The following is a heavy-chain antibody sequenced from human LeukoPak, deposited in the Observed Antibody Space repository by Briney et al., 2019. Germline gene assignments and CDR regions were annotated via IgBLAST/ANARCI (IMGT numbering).Heavy chain of an antibody. CDR3: ARGPGYSSGWYVLSVDY. Sequence: GGSLRLSCAASGFTFSSYAMHWVRQAPGKGLEWVAVISYDGSIKYYADSVKGRFTTSRDNSKNMLYLQMNSLSAEDTAVYYCARGPGYSSGWYVLSVDYWGQGTLVTVSS. D-gene: IGHD6-19*01. J-gene: IGHJ4*02. CDR2: ISYDGSIK. CDR1: GFTFSSYA. V-gene: IGHV3-30-3*01.